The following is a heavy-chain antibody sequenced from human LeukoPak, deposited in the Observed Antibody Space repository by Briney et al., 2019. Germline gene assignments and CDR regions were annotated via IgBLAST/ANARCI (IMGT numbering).Heavy chain of an antibody. D-gene: IGHD5-12*01. CDR2: INHSRST. J-gene: IGHJ6*02. CDR3: ARGRGQWLRFVGMDV. V-gene: IGHV4-34*01. CDR1: GGSFSGYY. Sequence: KPSETLSLTCAVYGGSFSGYYWSWIRQPPGKGLEWIGEINHSRSTNYNPSLKSRVTISVDTSKNQFSLKLSSVTAADTAVYYCARGRGQWLRFVGMDVWGQGTTVTVSS.